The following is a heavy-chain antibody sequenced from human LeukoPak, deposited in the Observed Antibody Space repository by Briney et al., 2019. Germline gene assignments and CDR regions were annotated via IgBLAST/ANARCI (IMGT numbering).Heavy chain of an antibody. Sequence: QPGGSLRLSCAASGFTFSSYAMSWVRQAPGKGLEWVSAISGSGGSTYYADSVKGRFTISRDNAKNTLYLQMNSLRAEDTAVYYCVRVAGGNSPYYFDYWGQGTLVTVSS. V-gene: IGHV3-23*01. CDR3: VRVAGGNSPYYFDY. CDR1: GFTFSSYA. J-gene: IGHJ4*02. D-gene: IGHD4-23*01. CDR2: ISGSGGST.